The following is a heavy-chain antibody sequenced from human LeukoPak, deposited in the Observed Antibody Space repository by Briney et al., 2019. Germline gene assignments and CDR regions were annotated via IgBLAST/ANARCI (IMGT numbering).Heavy chain of an antibody. CDR1: VFTFRSYW. CDR3: ARDMGHGTWYGAEYFQH. V-gene: IGHV3-7*04. D-gene: IGHD6-13*01. CDR2: IKQDESEK. J-gene: IGHJ1*01. Sequence: PGGSLRLSCAASVFTFRSYWMSWVRQAPGGGLEWVANIKQDESEKYYVDSVKGRFTISRDNAKNSLYLKTNSLRAENTAVYDCARDMGHGTWYGAEYFQHWGQGTLVTVSS.